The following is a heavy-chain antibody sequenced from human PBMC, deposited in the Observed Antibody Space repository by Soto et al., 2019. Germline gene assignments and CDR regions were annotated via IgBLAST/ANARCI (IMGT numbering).Heavy chain of an antibody. CDR2: IIPIFGTA. V-gene: IGHV1-69*12. Sequence: QVQLVQSGAEVKKPGSSVKVSCKASGGTFSSYAISWVRQAPGQGLEWMGGIIPIFGTANYAQKFQGRVTIAADETTSTAYRELSSLRSEDTAVYYCARVSVYNWNYHCSYYGMDVWGQGTTVTVSS. J-gene: IGHJ6*02. CDR1: GGTFSSYA. D-gene: IGHD1-7*01. CDR3: ARVSVYNWNYHCSYYGMDV.